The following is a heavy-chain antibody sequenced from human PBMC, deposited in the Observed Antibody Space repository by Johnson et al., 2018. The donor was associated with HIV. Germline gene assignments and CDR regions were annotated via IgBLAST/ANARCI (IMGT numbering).Heavy chain of an antibody. D-gene: IGHD1-7*01. CDR1: GFTFRTYA. Sequence: QMLLVESGGGVVQPGRSLRLSCAVSGFTFRTYAMHWVRQAPGKGLEWVAVLSYDGSSKYYAESLKGRISISRDNSMNTLYLQMNSLRAEDTAVYYCASPLPTGTTSLDAFDIWGQGTMVTVSS. J-gene: IGHJ3*02. CDR2: LSYDGSSK. V-gene: IGHV3-30-3*01. CDR3: ASPLPTGTTSLDAFDI.